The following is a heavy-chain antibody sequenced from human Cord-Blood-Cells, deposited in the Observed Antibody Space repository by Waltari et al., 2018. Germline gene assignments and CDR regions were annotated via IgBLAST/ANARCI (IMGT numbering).Heavy chain of an antibody. CDR1: GYTFTSYG. V-gene: IGHV1-18*01. CDR2: FSAYNGNT. D-gene: IGHD5-18*01. J-gene: IGHJ6*02. CDR3: ARYTRWLPPYYYYGMDV. Sequence: VQLVQSGAEVKKPGASVKVSCKASGYTFTSYGTSWVRQATGQGLEGMGWFSAYNGNTNYAQKLQGRVTMTTDTSTSTAYMELRSLRSDDTAVYYCARYTRWLPPYYYYGMDVWGQGTTVTVSS.